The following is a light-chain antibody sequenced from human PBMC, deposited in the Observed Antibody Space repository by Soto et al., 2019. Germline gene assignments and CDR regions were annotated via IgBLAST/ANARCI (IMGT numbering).Light chain of an antibody. Sequence: QSVLTQPPSVSGAPGQRVTICCTGSSSNIGAGYDVNWYQQLPGTAPKLLIDGNSNRPSGVPDRFSGSKSGTSASLAITGLQAEDEADYYCQSYDSSLSGSGVFGTGTKVTVL. CDR3: QSYDSSLSGSGV. V-gene: IGLV1-40*01. CDR2: GNS. J-gene: IGLJ1*01. CDR1: SSNIGAGYD.